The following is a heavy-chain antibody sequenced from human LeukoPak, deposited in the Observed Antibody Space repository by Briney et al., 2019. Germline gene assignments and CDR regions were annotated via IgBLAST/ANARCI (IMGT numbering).Heavy chain of an antibody. CDR1: GFTFNNYE. V-gene: IGHV3-13*01. CDR2: VGIAGDT. Sequence: GGSLRLTCAASGFTFNNYEMHWVRQTAGKGLEWVSAVGIAGDTFYAGSVKGRFSISRDNAESSLFLQMNSLRAGDTAVYYCAREGRMGTADAFDVWGQGTMVTVSS. D-gene: IGHD1-14*01. J-gene: IGHJ3*01. CDR3: AREGRMGTADAFDV.